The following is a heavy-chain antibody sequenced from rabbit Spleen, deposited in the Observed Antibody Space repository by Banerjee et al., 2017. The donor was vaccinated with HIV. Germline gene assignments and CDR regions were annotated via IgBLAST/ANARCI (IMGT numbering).Heavy chain of an antibody. V-gene: IGHV1S40*01. CDR3: ARGIVYGYAGDAYPPYGMDL. J-gene: IGHJ6*01. CDR2: IYGGSSGGT. Sequence: QSLEESGGDLVKPGASLTLTCTASGFSFSSSYWMCWVRQAPGKGLEWIACIYGGSSGGTYFASWAKGRFTISKTSATAVTLQMTSLTDADTAIYFCARGIVYGYAGDAYPPYGMDLWGPGTLVTVS. D-gene: IGHD6-1*01. CDR1: GFSFSSSYW.